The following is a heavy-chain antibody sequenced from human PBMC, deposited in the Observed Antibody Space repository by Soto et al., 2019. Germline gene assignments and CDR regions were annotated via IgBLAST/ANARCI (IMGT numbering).Heavy chain of an antibody. D-gene: IGHD3-16*02. J-gene: IGHJ4*02. V-gene: IGHV3-23*01. CDR1: GFTFSSYA. Sequence: GGSLRLSCAASGFTFSSYAMSWVRQAPGKGLEWVSAISGSGGSTYYADSVKGRFTIFRDNSKNTLYLQMNSLRAEDTAVYYCAKDPFDRRLYYFDYWGQGTLVTVSS. CDR2: ISGSGGST. CDR3: AKDPFDRRLYYFDY.